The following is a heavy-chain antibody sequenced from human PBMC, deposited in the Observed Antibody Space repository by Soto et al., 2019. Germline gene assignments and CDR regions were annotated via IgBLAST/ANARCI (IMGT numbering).Heavy chain of an antibody. CDR3: ARRNVYGSGSYSFDY. Sequence: QVQLVQSGAEVKKPGASVKVSCKASGYTFTNYAMHWVRQAPGQRLEWMGWINAAIGNTKYSQKFQGSVTITRDTSANTAYMELSSLRSEDTAVYYCARRNVYGSGSYSFDYWGQGTLVT. D-gene: IGHD3-10*01. CDR2: INAAIGNT. J-gene: IGHJ4*02. CDR1: GYTFTNYA. V-gene: IGHV1-3*01.